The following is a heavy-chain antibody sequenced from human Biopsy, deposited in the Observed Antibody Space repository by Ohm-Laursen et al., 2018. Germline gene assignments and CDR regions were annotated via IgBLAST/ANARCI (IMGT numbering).Heavy chain of an antibody. V-gene: IGHV4-31*01. CDR1: GGSISSGGSY. D-gene: IGHD3-22*01. CDR2: IFNSANT. CDR3: ARGDYFDSNGYFWFDP. Sequence: TLSLTCTVSGGSISSGGSYWSWIRPRPGKGLERIGYIFNSANTYYNPSPKNLITISGDTSKNQFSLKLNSVTAADTAVYYCARGDYFDSNGYFWFDPWGQGTPVTVSS. J-gene: IGHJ5*02.